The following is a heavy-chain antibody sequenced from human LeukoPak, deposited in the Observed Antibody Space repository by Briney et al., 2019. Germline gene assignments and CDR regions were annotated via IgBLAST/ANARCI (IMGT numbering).Heavy chain of an antibody. J-gene: IGHJ4*02. CDR1: GSTFSRYW. CDR2: VKSDGSDT. D-gene: IGHD2-15*01. V-gene: IGHV3-74*01. CDR3: AKDQGYCSGGSCSLDY. Sequence: PGGSLRLSCAASGSTFSRYWMHWVRQAPGKGLVWVSRVKSDGSDTIYADSVKGRFTISRDNSKNTLYLQMNSLRAEDTAVYYCAKDQGYCSGGSCSLDYWGQGTLVTVSS.